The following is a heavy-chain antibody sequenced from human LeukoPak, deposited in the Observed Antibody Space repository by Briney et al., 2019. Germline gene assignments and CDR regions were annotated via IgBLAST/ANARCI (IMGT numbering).Heavy chain of an antibody. Sequence: GSLRLSCAASGFTFSSYGMSWVRQAPGKGLEWIGSIYYSGSTYYNPSLKSRVTISVDTSKNQFSLKLSSVTAADTAVYYCARVLLSNYDFWSGYSNWFDPWGQGTLVPVSS. J-gene: IGHJ5*02. D-gene: IGHD3-3*01. CDR2: IYYSGST. CDR3: ARVLLSNYDFWSGYSNWFDP. V-gene: IGHV4-39*01. CDR1: GFTFSSYG.